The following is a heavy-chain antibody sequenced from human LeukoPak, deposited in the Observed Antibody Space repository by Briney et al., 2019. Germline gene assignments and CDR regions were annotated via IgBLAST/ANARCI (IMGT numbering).Heavy chain of an antibody. D-gene: IGHD6-13*01. CDR1: GYTFTSYG. Sequence: GASVKVSCKASGYTFTSYGISWVRQAPGQGLEWMGWISAYNGNTNYAQKLQGRVTMTTDTSTSTAYMELRSLRSDDTAVYYCARVETYDLIAAATIDYWGQGTLVTVSS. J-gene: IGHJ4*02. V-gene: IGHV1-18*01. CDR3: ARVETYDLIAAATIDY. CDR2: ISAYNGNT.